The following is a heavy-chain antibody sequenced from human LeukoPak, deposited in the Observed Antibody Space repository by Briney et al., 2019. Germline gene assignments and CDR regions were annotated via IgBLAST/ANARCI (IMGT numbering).Heavy chain of an antibody. CDR1: GFTFSSYA. CDR3: AKDRALMVQGVIPV. CDR2: ISGSGGST. V-gene: IGHV3-23*01. Sequence: GGSLRLSCAASGFTFSSYAMSSVRQAPGKGLKWVSAISGSGGSTYYADSLKGRFTISRDNSKNTLYLQMNSLIAEDTAVYYCAKDRALMVQGVIPVWGQGTLVTVSS. J-gene: IGHJ4*02. D-gene: IGHD3-10*01.